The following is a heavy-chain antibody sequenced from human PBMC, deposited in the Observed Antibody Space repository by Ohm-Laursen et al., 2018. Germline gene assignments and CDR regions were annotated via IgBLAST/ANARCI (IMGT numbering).Heavy chain of an antibody. J-gene: IGHJ6*02. CDR1: GFSFSAFE. CDR2: ISSSGRTV. V-gene: IGHV3-48*03. CDR3: ARDVAHGGYGFGMDV. Sequence: SLRLSCTASGFSFSAFEMNWIRQAPGKGLEWISYISSSGRTVNHVDSVKGRFTISRDNAKNSLYLQMNSLRAEDTAVYYCARDVAHGGYGFGMDVWGQGTTVTVSS. D-gene: IGHD5-12*01.